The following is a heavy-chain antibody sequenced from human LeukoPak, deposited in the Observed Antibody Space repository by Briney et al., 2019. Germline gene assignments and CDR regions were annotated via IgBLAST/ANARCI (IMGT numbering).Heavy chain of an antibody. V-gene: IGHV3-23*01. CDR1: GFTFSSHG. CDR2: ISPSGGIT. J-gene: IGHJ4*02. Sequence: GGSLRLSCAASGFTFSSHGMNWVRQAPGKGLEWVSGISPSGGITYYADSVKGRFTISRDNSKNTLYLQMNSLRAEDTAVYYCAKKSETYYYDSSGYGRGYYFDYWGQGTLVTVSS. CDR3: AKKSETYYYDSSGYGRGYYFDY. D-gene: IGHD3-22*01.